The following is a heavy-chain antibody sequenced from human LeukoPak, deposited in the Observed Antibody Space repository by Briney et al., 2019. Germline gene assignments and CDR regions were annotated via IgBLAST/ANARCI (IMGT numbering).Heavy chain of an antibody. CDR1: GGSFSGYY. D-gene: IGHD4-17*01. CDR3: ASTGYGDYPFDY. J-gene: IGHJ4*02. V-gene: IGHV4-34*01. Sequence: SETLSLTCAVYGGSFSGYYWSWIRQPPGKGLEWIGEINHSGSTNYNPSLKSRVTISVDTSKNQFSLKLSSVTAADTAVYYCASTGYGDYPFDYWGQGTLVTVSS. CDR2: INHSGST.